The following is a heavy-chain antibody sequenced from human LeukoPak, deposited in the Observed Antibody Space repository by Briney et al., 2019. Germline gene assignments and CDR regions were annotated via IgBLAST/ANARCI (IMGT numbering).Heavy chain of an antibody. CDR3: ARGRYSSSPEYFDY. J-gene: IGHJ4*02. D-gene: IGHD6-6*01. V-gene: IGHV4-4*07. CDR2: IYTSGST. CDR1: GGSISSYY. Sequence: PSETLSLTCTVSGGSISSYYWSWIRQPAGKGLEWIGRIYTSGSTNYNPSLKSRVTISVDTSKNQFSLKLSSVTAADTAVYYCARGRYSSSPEYFDYWGQGTLVTVSS.